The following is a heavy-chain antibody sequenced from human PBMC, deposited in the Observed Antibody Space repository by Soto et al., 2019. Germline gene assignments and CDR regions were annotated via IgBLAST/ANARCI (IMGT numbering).Heavy chain of an antibody. Sequence: GASVKVSCKASGGTFSSYAISWVRQAPGQGLEWMGGIIPIFGTANYAQKFQGRVTITADQSTSTAYMELSSLRSEDTAVYYCAYLYSGYDPLGMDVWGQGTTVTVSS. D-gene: IGHD5-12*01. J-gene: IGHJ6*02. CDR3: AYLYSGYDPLGMDV. CDR1: GGTFSSYA. CDR2: IIPIFGTA. V-gene: IGHV1-69*13.